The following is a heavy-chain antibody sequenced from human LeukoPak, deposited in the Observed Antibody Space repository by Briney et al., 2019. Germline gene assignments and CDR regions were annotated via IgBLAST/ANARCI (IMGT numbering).Heavy chain of an antibody. D-gene: IGHD5-12*01. CDR2: IYHSGST. J-gene: IGHJ5*02. Sequence: NSSETLSLTCAVSGGSISGGGSSWSWIRQPPGKGLEWIGYIYHSGSTYYNPSLKSRVTISVDRSKNQFSLKLSSVTAADTAVYYCARGSYSGYDFWFDPWGQGTLVTVSS. V-gene: IGHV4-30-2*01. CDR3: ARGSYSGYDFWFDP. CDR1: GGSISGGGSS.